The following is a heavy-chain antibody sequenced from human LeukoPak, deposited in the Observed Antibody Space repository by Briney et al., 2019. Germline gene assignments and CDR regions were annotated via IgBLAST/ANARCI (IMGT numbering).Heavy chain of an antibody. V-gene: IGHV7-4-1*02. CDR2: INTNTGNP. CDR3: ARDLKGIAVADDAHTNYYYYYYMDV. D-gene: IGHD6-19*01. CDR1: GYTFTSYG. Sequence: AASVKVSCKASGYTFTSYGISWVRQAPGQGLEWMGWINTNTGNPTYAQGFTGRFVFSLDTSVSTAYLQISSLKAEDTAVYYCARDLKGIAVADDAHTNYYYYYYMDVWGKGTTVTISS. J-gene: IGHJ6*03.